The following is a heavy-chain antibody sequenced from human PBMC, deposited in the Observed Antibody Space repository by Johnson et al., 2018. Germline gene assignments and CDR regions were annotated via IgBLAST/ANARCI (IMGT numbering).Heavy chain of an antibody. CDR2: IKSKALGGTT. V-gene: IGHV3-49*03. J-gene: IGHJ6*03. Sequence: VQLVESGGGLVQPGRSXSLSCSASGFSFGDSAMSWFRQAPGKGLEWVGFIKSKALGGTTEYAPSVRGRFSISRDDSKSIAYLQMNSLKTEDTAVYYCTRARREYQLPYFYYYMDVWGKGTTVTVS. CDR3: TRARREYQLPYFYYYMDV. D-gene: IGHD2-2*01. CDR1: GFSFGDSA.